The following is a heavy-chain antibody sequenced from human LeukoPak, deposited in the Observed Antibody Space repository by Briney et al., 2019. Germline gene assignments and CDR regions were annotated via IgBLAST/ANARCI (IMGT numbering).Heavy chain of an antibody. J-gene: IGHJ6*02. CDR3: AGVAYYYDSAGLYLNYFYGMDV. D-gene: IGHD3-22*01. CDR1: GYTFTGYY. CDR2: INPNSGGT. Sequence: ASVKVSCKASGYTFTGYYMHWVRQAPGQGLEWMGWINPNSGGTNYAQKFQGWVTMTRDTSISTAYMELSSLGSEDTAVYYCAGVAYYYDSAGLYLNYFYGMDVWGQGTTVTVSS. V-gene: IGHV1-2*04.